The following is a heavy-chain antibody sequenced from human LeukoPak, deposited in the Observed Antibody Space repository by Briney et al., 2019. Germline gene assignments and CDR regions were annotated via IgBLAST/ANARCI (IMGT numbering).Heavy chain of an antibody. D-gene: IGHD6-19*01. CDR3: ARDPSNTSGRFWYLDV. Sequence: ASVKASCRASGYTFTSHGISWVRQAPGQGLEWMGWISGYNGDTKYAQKFQGRVTMTTETSTSTAYMELWSLRSDDTAVYYCARDPSNTSGRFWYLDVWGRGTLVTVSA. J-gene: IGHJ2*01. V-gene: IGHV1-18*01. CDR1: GYTFTSHG. CDR2: ISGYNGDT.